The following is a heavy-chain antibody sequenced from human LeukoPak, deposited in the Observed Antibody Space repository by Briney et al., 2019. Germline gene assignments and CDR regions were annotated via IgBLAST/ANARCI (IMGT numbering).Heavy chain of an antibody. V-gene: IGHV4-61*02. CDR3: ARSPNVGVAARYDDVQGY. D-gene: IGHD6-6*01. CDR2: IYTSGST. CDR1: GGSISSGSYY. J-gene: IGHJ4*02. Sequence: SETLSLTCTVSGGSISSGSYYWSWIRQPAGKGLEWIGRIYTSGSTNYNPSLKSRVTISVDTSKNQFSLKLSSVTAADTAVYYCARSPNVGVAARYDDVQGYWGQGTLVTVSS.